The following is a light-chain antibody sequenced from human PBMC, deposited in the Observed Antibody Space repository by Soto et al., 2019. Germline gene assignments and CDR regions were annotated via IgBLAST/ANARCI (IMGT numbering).Light chain of an antibody. Sequence: QSVLTQPPSASGTPGQRVTIFCSGSTFNIRGSTVNWYQHLPGTAPKLLIFGNNRRPSGVPDRFSGSKSGTSASLAISGLQSEDAADYHCAAWDDSLNGPVFGGGTKLTVL. J-gene: IGLJ3*02. CDR2: GNN. CDR1: TFNIRGST. V-gene: IGLV1-44*01. CDR3: AAWDDSLNGPV.